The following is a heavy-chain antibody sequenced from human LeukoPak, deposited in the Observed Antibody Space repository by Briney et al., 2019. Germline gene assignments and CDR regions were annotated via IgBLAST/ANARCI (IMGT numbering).Heavy chain of an antibody. CDR1: GFTFSSYW. Sequence: GGSLRLSCAASGFTFSSYWMSWVRQAPGKGLEWVANIKQDGSEKYYVDSVKGRFTISRDNAKNSLYLQMNSLRAEDTAVYYCARLVGYHYYYMDVWGKGTTVTVSS. CDR2: IKQDGSEK. CDR3: ARLVGYHYYYMDV. J-gene: IGHJ6*03. D-gene: IGHD3-10*01. V-gene: IGHV3-7*01.